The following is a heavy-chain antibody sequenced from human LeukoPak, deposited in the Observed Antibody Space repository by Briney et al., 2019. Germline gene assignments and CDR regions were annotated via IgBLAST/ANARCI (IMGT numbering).Heavy chain of an antibody. V-gene: IGHV4-39*07. CDR2: IYYTGTT. CDR3: ASSRYSNYPLFFDY. J-gene: IGHJ4*02. D-gene: IGHD4-11*01. CDR1: GGSMSINNYY. Sequence: PSETLSLTCTVSGGSMSINNYYWAWIRQPPGKGLERLGSIYYTGTTYYNPSLNNRVTISVDTSKNQFSLRLSSVTAADTAVYYCASSRYSNYPLFFDYWGQGTLVTVSS.